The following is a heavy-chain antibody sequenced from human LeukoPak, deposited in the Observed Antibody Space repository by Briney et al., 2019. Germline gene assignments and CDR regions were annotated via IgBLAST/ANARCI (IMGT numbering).Heavy chain of an antibody. CDR2: IYYSGST. V-gene: IGHV4-39*01. CDR1: GGSISSYY. CDR3: ARLEWFGELSPHFDY. Sequence: PSETLSLTCTVSGGSISSYYWGWIRQPPGKGLEWIGSIYYSGSTYYNPSLKSRVTISVDTSKNQFSLKLSSVTAADTAVYYCARLEWFGELSPHFDYWGQGTLVTVSS. J-gene: IGHJ4*02. D-gene: IGHD3-10*01.